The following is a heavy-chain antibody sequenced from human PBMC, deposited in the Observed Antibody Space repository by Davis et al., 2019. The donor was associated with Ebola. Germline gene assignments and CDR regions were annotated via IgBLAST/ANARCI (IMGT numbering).Heavy chain of an antibody. D-gene: IGHD2-8*02. Sequence: GGSLRLSCAASGFTFSSYSMNWVRQAPGKGLEWVSYISSSSSTIYYADSVKGRFTISRDNAKNSLYLQMNSLRDKDTAVYYCARPLYCTGGVCRDYWGQGTLVTVSS. J-gene: IGHJ4*02. V-gene: IGHV3-48*02. CDR3: ARPLYCTGGVCRDY. CDR1: GFTFSSYS. CDR2: ISSSSSTI.